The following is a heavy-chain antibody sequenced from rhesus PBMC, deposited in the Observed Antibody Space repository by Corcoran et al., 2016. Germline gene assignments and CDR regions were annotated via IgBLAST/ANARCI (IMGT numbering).Heavy chain of an antibody. CDR3: ARVGSSWSEWDTVGTEWYFDL. D-gene: IGHD5-42*01. Sequence: QVQLQESGPGLVKPSETLSLTCAVSGYSISSGYYWGWIRQPPGKGLEWIGSIEGSGGSNYLNPSLKSRVARAVDTSKTQFSLKLSSVTAADTAVYYWARVGSSWSEWDTVGTEWYFDLWGPGTPITISS. J-gene: IGHJ2*01. CDR2: IEGSGGSN. CDR1: GYSISSGYY. V-gene: IGHV4S14*01.